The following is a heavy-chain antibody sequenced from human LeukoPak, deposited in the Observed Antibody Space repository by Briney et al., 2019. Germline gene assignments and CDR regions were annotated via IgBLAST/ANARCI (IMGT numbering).Heavy chain of an antibody. Sequence: GGSLRLSCAASGFTFSNYGLHWVRQAPGKGLEWLAVMWFDGSHKYYADSVKGRFTISRDNSKSMLYLQMNSLRAEDTAVYYCARDITGDPPPYYFDYWGQGFLVTVSS. V-gene: IGHV3-33*01. CDR1: GFTFSNYG. CDR3: ARDITGDPPPYYFDY. D-gene: IGHD7-27*01. J-gene: IGHJ4*02. CDR2: MWFDGSHK.